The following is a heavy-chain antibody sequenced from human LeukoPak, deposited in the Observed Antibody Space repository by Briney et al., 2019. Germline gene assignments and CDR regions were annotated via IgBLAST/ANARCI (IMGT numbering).Heavy chain of an antibody. D-gene: IGHD3-9*01. J-gene: IGHJ4*02. V-gene: IGHV3-23*01. Sequence: GGSLRLSCAASGFTFSSFTMSWVRQAPEKGLEWLSVYNGGNDGTYYADSVKGRFTISRDNSKNTLYLQMNSLRAEDTAVYYCARADIPGDYWGQGTLVTVSS. CDR1: GFTFSSFT. CDR2: YNGGNDGT. CDR3: ARADIPGDY.